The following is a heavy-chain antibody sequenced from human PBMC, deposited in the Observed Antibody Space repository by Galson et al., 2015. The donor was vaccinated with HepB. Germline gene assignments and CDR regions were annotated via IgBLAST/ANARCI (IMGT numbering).Heavy chain of an antibody. J-gene: IGHJ4*02. CDR3: ARARGLIELDY. CDR2: IIPILGIA. D-gene: IGHD3-16*01. CDR1: GGTFSSYA. Sequence: SVKVSCKASGGTFSSYAISWVRQAPGQGLEWMGRIIPILGIANYAQKFQGRVTITADKSTSTAYMELSSLRSEDTAVYYCARARGLIELDYWGQGTLVTVSS. V-gene: IGHV1-69*04.